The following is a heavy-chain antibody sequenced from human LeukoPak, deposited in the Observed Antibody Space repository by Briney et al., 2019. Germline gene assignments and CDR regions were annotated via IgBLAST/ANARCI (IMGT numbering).Heavy chain of an antibody. V-gene: IGHV4-31*03. CDR1: GGSISSGGYY. CDR2: IYYSGST. Sequence: PSETLSLTCTVSGGSISSGGYYWSWIRQHPGKGLEWIGYIYYSGSTYCNPSLKSRVTISVDTSKNQFSLKLSSVTAADTAVYYCATNYGSGSYYNGWFGPWGQGTLVTVSS. J-gene: IGHJ5*02. CDR3: ATNYGSGSYYNGWFGP. D-gene: IGHD3-10*01.